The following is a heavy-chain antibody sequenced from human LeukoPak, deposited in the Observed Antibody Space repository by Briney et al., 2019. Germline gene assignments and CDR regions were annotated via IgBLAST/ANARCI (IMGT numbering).Heavy chain of an antibody. CDR1: GFTFSSYA. CDR2: ISRNGGST. CDR3: VKGGVKAAAGQC. Sequence: GVSLRLSCSASGFTFSSYAMHWVRQAPGKGLEYVSGISRNGGSTDYADSVKGRFTISRDNSKSTLYLQVSSLRAEDTAVYYCVKGGVKAAAGQCWGQGTLVTVSS. V-gene: IGHV3-64D*06. D-gene: IGHD6-13*01. J-gene: IGHJ4*02.